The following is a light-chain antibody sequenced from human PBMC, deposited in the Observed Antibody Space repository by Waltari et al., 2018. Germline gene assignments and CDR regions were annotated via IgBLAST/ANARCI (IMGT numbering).Light chain of an antibody. CDR1: QSVNRN. CDR2: GVS. CDR3: QQSIQWPYT. Sequence: DIAMTQSPAPMSLSPGETATLSCRASQSVNRNLAWYQQKPGQPPRLLIYGVSSRATGIPDRFTGSGSGMEFTLTISSLEPEDVGIYHCQQSIQWPYTFGQGTKVEIK. J-gene: IGKJ2*01. V-gene: IGKV3D-15*01.